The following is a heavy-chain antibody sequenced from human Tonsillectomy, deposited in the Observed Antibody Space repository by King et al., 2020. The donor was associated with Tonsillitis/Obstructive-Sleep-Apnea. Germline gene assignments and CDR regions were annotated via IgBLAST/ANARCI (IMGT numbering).Heavy chain of an antibody. CDR1: GFSLSTSGVG. CDR3: AHSPMGYYYYYMDV. D-gene: IGHD3-16*01. Sequence: TLKESGPTLVKPTQTLMLTCTFSGFSLSTSGVGVGWIRQPPGKALEWLALIYWDDDKRYSPSLKSRLTITKDTSKNQVVLTVTNMDPVDTATYYCAHSPMGYYYYYMDVWGKGTTVPVSS. CDR2: IYWDDDK. J-gene: IGHJ6*03. V-gene: IGHV2-5*02.